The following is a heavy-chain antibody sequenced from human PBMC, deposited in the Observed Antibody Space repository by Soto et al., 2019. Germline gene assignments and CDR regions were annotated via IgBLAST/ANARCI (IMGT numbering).Heavy chain of an antibody. CDR2: IYPTDFDT. Sequence: GESLKISCXGSGYSFTSYWIGWMRQMPGKGREWLETIYPTDFDTRYSPSFQGQVIISIDKSISAAYLQWSSLKATDTAMYYCARPAGLTGTKFVWDAFDIWGQGTLVTVSS. J-gene: IGHJ3*02. CDR1: GYSFTSYW. CDR3: ARPAGLTGTKFVWDAFDI. D-gene: IGHD1-20*01. V-gene: IGHV5-51*01.